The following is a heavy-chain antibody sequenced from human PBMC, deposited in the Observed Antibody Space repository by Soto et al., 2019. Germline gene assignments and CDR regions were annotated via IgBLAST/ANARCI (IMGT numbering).Heavy chain of an antibody. CDR3: ASFSGATYGDYGGGINY. J-gene: IGHJ4*02. V-gene: IGHV4-39*01. CDR2: VHYSGST. Sequence: SETLSLTXPVSGGSISGSSYYWGWIRQPPGKGLECIGSVHYSGSTDYNPSLKSRGTISVDTAKNQFTLKLTSVTAADTAVYFCASFSGATYGDYGGGINYWGQGTLVTVSS. D-gene: IGHD4-17*01. CDR1: GGSISGSSYY.